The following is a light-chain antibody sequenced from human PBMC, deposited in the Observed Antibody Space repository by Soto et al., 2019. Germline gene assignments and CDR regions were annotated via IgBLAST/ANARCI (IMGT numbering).Light chain of an antibody. CDR2: DVN. CDR3: SSYTSSSTLYV. Sequence: QSALTQPASVSGSPGQSITISCSGSSSDIGGYNFVSWYQHHPGKAPKVVIYDVNNRPSGVSDRFSGSKSGNTASLTISGLQAEDEADYYCSSYTSSSTLYVFGTGTKVTVL. V-gene: IGLV2-14*03. CDR1: SSDIGGYNF. J-gene: IGLJ1*01.